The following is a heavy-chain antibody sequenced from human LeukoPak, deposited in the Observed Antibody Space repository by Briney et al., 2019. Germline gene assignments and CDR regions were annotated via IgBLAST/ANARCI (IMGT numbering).Heavy chain of an antibody. Sequence: SETLSLTCTVSGGSISSYYWSWIRQPAGKGLEWIGRILTGGNTNYNPSLKSRVTMSGDRSKNQFSLKLSSVTAADTAVYYCARVGDSATYFDYWGQGTLVTISS. J-gene: IGHJ4*02. CDR1: GGSISSYY. CDR2: ILTGGNT. D-gene: IGHD2-21*02. V-gene: IGHV4-4*07. CDR3: ARVGDSATYFDY.